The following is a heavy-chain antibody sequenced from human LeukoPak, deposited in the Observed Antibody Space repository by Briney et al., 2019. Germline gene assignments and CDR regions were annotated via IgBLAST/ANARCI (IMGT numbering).Heavy chain of an antibody. CDR2: IWYDGSNK. Sequence: GGSXRLSXXXXXXXXSSYGMHWVRXAPGKGLEWVAVIWYDGSNKYYADSVKGRFTISRDNSKNTLYLQMNSLRAEDTAVYYCARENYDFWSGYLAYYYYMDVWGKGTTVTVSS. J-gene: IGHJ6*03. CDR1: XXXXSSYG. D-gene: IGHD3-3*01. V-gene: IGHV3-33*01. CDR3: ARENYDFWSGYLAYYYYMDV.